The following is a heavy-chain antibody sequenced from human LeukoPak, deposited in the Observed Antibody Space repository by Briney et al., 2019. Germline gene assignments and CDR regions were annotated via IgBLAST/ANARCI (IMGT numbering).Heavy chain of an antibody. V-gene: IGHV3-33*01. CDR2: IWNDGSKK. J-gene: IGHJ4*02. CDR3: ASGSDNSGYNFY. D-gene: IGHD3-22*01. CDR1: GFSLRTCG. Sequence: PGGSLRPSCAASGFSLRTCGMHWVRQAPGKGLEWVAVIWNDGSKKYHADSVKGRFTISRDNSKNTLYLQMNSLRAEDTAVYYCASGSDNSGYNFYWGQGTLVTVSS.